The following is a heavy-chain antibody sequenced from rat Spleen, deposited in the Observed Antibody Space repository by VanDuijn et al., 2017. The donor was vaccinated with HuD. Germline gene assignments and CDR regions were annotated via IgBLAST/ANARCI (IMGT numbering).Heavy chain of an antibody. J-gene: IGHJ2*01. CDR1: GHSISSSY. CDR2: ISYSGST. D-gene: IGHD1-2*01. CDR3: ARDYSSAPDY. Sequence: EVQLQESGPGLVKPSQSLSLTCSVTGHSISSSYRWNWIRKFPGNRLEWMGYISYSGSTSYNPSLKSRISITRDTSKNQFFLQLNSVTTEDTATYYCARDYSSAPDYWGQGVMVTVSS. V-gene: IGHV3-1*01.